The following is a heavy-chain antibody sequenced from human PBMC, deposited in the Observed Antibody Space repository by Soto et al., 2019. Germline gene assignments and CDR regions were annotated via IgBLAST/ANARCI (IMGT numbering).Heavy chain of an antibody. CDR1: GFTFSDYY. D-gene: IGHD6-13*01. Sequence: GGSLRLSCAASGFTFSDYYMSWIRQAPGKGLEWVSYISSSGSTIYYADSVKGRFTISRDNAKNSLYLQMNSLRAEDTAVYYCASGSSSSWYNWFDPWGQGTLVTVSS. CDR2: ISSSGSTI. CDR3: ASGSSSSWYNWFDP. J-gene: IGHJ5*02. V-gene: IGHV3-11*01.